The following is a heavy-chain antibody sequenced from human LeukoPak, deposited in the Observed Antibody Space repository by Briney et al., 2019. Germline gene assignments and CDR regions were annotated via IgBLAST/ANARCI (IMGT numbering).Heavy chain of an antibody. D-gene: IGHD4-17*01. J-gene: IGHJ3*02. V-gene: IGHV3-33*01. CDR1: GFTFSSYG. CDR2: IWYDGSNK. Sequence: GGSLRLSCAASGFTFSSYGMHWVRQAPGKGLEWVAVIWYDGSNKYYADSVKGRFTISRDNSKNTLYLQMNSLRAEDTAVYYCARHGDYRAFDIWGQGTMVTVSS. CDR3: ARHGDYRAFDI.